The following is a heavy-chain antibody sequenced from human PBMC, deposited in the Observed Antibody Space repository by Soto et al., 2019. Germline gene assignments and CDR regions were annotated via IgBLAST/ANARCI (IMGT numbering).Heavy chain of an antibody. Sequence: SETLSLTCAVYGGSFSGYYWSWIRQPPGKGLEWIGEINHSGSTNYNPSLKSRVTISVDTSKNQFSLKLSSVTAADTAVYYCARGGRTDGYRKTPRRFDYWGQGTLVTVSS. V-gene: IGHV4-34*01. CDR1: GGSFSGYY. D-gene: IGHD5-12*01. J-gene: IGHJ4*02. CDR2: INHSGST. CDR3: ARGGRTDGYRKTPRRFDY.